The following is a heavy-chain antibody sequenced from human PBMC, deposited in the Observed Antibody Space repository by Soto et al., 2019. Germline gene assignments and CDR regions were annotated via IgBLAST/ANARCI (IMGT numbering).Heavy chain of an antibody. CDR3: AREKMVRGVIKKNYYYYGMDV. Sequence: GGSLRLSCAASGFTFSSYGMHWVRQAPGKGLEWVAVIWYDGSNKYYADSVKGRFTISRDNSKNTLYLQMNSLRAEDTAVYYCAREKMVRGVIKKNYYYYGMDVWGQGTTVTVSS. CDR1: GFTFSSYG. D-gene: IGHD3-10*01. J-gene: IGHJ6*02. V-gene: IGHV3-33*01. CDR2: IWYDGSNK.